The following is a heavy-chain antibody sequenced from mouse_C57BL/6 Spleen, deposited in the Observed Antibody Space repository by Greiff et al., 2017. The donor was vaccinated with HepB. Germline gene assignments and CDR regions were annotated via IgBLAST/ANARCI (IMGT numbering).Heavy chain of an antibody. D-gene: IGHD1-1*01. J-gene: IGHJ2*01. CDR3: ARYPPITTVVAKDYFDY. V-gene: IGHV1-82*01. CDR2: IYPGDGDT. CDR1: GYAFSSSW. Sequence: QVQLQQSGPELVKPGASVKISCKASGYAFSSSWMNWVKQRPGKGLEWIGRIYPGDGDTNYNGKFKGKATLTADKSSSTAYMQLSSLTSEYSAVYVCARYPPITTVVAKDYFDYWGQGTTLTVSS.